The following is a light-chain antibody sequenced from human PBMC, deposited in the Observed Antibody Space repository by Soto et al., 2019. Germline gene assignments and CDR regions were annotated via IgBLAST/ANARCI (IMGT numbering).Light chain of an antibody. CDR2: GAS. CDR3: QQYGSSPWT. V-gene: IGKV3-20*01. J-gene: IGKJ1*01. CDR1: QSVSSN. Sequence: IVMTQCLAPLAVSPGASATLSSGASQSVSSNLAWYQQKPGQAPRLLIYGASSRATGIPDRFSGSGSGTDFTLTISRLEPEDFAVYYCQQYGSSPWTFGQGTKVDIK.